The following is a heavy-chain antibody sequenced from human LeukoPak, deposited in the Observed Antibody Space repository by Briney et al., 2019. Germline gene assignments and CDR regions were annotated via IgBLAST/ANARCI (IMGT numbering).Heavy chain of an antibody. CDR3: AKDRATYYYGSGSYTFDY. D-gene: IGHD3-10*01. CDR1: GFTFSSYG. V-gene: IGHV3-30*18. J-gene: IGHJ4*02. Sequence: GGSLRPSCAASGFTFSSYGMHWVRQAPGKGLEWVAVISYDGSNKYYADSVKGRFTISRDNSKNTLYLQMNSLRAEDTAVYYCAKDRATYYYGSGSYTFDYWGQGTLVTVSS. CDR2: ISYDGSNK.